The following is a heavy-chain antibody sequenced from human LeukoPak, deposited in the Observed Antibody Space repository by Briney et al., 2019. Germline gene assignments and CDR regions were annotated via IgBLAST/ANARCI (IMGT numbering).Heavy chain of an antibody. D-gene: IGHD3-3*01. Sequence: GGSLRLSCAASGFTVSSNYMSWVRQAPGKGLEWVSVIYSGGSTYYADSVKGRFTISRDNSKNTLYLQMNSLRSEDTAVYYCAIREDFGVVNHWGQGTLVTVSS. CDR1: GFTVSSNY. V-gene: IGHV3-53*05. CDR3: AIREDFGVVNH. CDR2: IYSGGST. J-gene: IGHJ5*02.